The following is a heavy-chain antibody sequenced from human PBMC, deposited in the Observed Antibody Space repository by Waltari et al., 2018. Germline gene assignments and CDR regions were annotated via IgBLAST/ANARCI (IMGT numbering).Heavy chain of an antibody. CDR1: GFTFSSYS. Sequence: EVQLVESGGGLVKSGGSQRLSCAASGFTFSSYSMNWVRKAPGKGLEWLSIISRSSTYIYYSDSVKGRFTISRDNAKNSVFLQMNSLRAEDTAMYYCARAGLSASGVVLDDAFDIWGQGTMVIVSS. CDR3: ARAGLSASGVVLDDAFDI. D-gene: IGHD3-3*01. CDR2: ISRSSTYI. V-gene: IGHV3-21*01. J-gene: IGHJ3*02.